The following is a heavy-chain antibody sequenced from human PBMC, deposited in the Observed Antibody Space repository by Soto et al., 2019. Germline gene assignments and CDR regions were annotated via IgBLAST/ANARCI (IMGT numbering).Heavy chain of an antibody. CDR1: GGTFSRYA. CDR3: ARDLWQNWFDP. V-gene: IGHV1-69*06. CDR2: VIPIFGTA. Sequence: GASVQVSCKASGGTFSRYAISWVRQAPGQGLEWMGGVIPIFGTANYAQKFQGRVTITADKSTSTAYMELSSLRSEDTAVYYCARDLWQNWFDPWGQGTLVTVSS. J-gene: IGHJ5*02.